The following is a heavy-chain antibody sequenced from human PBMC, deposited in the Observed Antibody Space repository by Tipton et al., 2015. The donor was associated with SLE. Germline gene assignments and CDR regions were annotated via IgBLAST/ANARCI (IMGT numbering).Heavy chain of an antibody. V-gene: IGHV4-59*11. Sequence: LRLSCTVSGGSISSHYWSWIRQPPGKGLEWIGYIYYSGSTNYNPSLRSRVTISVDTSKNQFSLKLSSVTAADTAVYYCAREHYYDSSGYYPWGQGTLVTVSS. CDR1: GGSISSHY. J-gene: IGHJ5*02. D-gene: IGHD3-22*01. CDR3: AREHYYDSSGYYP. CDR2: IYYSGST.